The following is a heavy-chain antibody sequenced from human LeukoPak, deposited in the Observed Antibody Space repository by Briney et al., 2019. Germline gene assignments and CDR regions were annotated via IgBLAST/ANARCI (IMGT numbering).Heavy chain of an antibody. CDR3: AREPGTDYRKYYFDY. D-gene: IGHD3/OR15-3a*01. CDR2: IYENGGTT. CDR1: GFTFRSHA. V-gene: IGHV3-23*01. J-gene: IGHJ4*02. Sequence: GGSLRLSCVGSGFTFRSHAMSWVRQAPEKGLEFVSGIYENGGTTYYADSVKGRFSISRDNSKNTLYLQMDSLRGEDTAVYYCAREPGTDYRKYYFDYWGQGTLVTVSS.